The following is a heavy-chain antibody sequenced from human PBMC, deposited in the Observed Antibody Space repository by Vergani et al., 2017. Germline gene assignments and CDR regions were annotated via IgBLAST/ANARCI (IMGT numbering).Heavy chain of an antibody. CDR3: ARDLDCSGGSCYSGCMDY. Sequence: QVQLVESGGGVVQPGRSLRLSCAASGFTFSSYGMHWVRQAPGKGLEWVAVIWYDGSNKYYADSVKGRFTISRDNSKNTLYLQMNSLRAGDAAVYFCARDLDCSGGSCYSGCMDYWGQGTLVTVSS. CDR2: IWYDGSNK. CDR1: GFTFSSYG. J-gene: IGHJ4*02. D-gene: IGHD2-15*01. V-gene: IGHV3-33*01.